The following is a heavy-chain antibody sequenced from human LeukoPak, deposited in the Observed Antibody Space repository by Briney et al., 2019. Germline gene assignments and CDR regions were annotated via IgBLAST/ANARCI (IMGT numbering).Heavy chain of an antibody. CDR1: GSSISSSSYY. CDR2: VYYSGST. V-gene: IGHV4-39*01. Sequence: SETLSLTCTVSGSSISSSSYYWGWIRQPPGKGLEWIGSVYYSGSTYYNPSLKGRVTISVDTSKNQFSLKLSSVTAADTAVYYCARLWMFPYYYENNGQRNWFDPWGQGTLVTVSS. J-gene: IGHJ5*02. CDR3: ARLWMFPYYYENNGQRNWFDP. D-gene: IGHD3-22*01.